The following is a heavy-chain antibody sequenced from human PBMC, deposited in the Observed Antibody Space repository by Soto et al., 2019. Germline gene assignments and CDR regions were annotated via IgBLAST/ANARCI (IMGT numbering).Heavy chain of an antibody. Sequence: EVQLVESGGGLVQPGRSLRLSCAASGFTFDDYAMHWVRQAPGKGLEWVSGISWNSGSIGYADSVKGRFTISRDNAKNPWYLQRNSLGAEDTALYYCAKDATDRGANYLAYWGREPWSPSPQ. D-gene: IGHD3-10*01. CDR2: ISWNSGSI. CDR3: AKDATDRGANYLAY. J-gene: IGHJ4*02. CDR1: GFTFDDYA. V-gene: IGHV3-9*01.